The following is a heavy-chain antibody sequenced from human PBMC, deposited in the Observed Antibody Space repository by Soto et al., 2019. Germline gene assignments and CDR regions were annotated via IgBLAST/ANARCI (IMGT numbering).Heavy chain of an antibody. CDR1: GYTFTSYG. D-gene: IGHD6-13*01. CDR3: ARVPAGYSSSWYLGNYYYYGMDV. CDR2: ISAYNGNT. J-gene: IGHJ6*02. Sequence: GASVKVSCKASGYTFTSYGISWGRQAPGQGLEWMGWISAYNGNTNYAQKLQGRVTMTTDTSTSTAYMELRSLRSDDTAVYYCARVPAGYSSSWYLGNYYYYGMDVWGQGTTVTVSS. V-gene: IGHV1-18*04.